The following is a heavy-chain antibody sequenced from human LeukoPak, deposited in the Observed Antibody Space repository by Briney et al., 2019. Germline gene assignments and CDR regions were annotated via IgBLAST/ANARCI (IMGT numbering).Heavy chain of an antibody. J-gene: IGHJ4*02. V-gene: IGHV4-39*01. CDR3: ARRPSSIAARSPFDY. D-gene: IGHD6-6*01. Sequence: PSETLSLTCTVSGGSISSSSYYWGWIRQPPGKGLEWIGSIYYSGSTYYNPSLKSRVTISVDTPKNQFSLKLSSVTAADTAVYYCARRPSSIAARSPFDYWGQGTLVTVSS. CDR1: GGSISSSSYY. CDR2: IYYSGST.